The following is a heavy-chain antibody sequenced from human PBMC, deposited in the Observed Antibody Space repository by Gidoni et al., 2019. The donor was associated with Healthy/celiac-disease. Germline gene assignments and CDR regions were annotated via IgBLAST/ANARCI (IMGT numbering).Heavy chain of an antibody. D-gene: IGHD3-3*01. V-gene: IGHV1-2*02. CDR3: ARDYDFWSYFDY. CDR2: INPNSGGT. Sequence: QVQLVQSGAEVKKPGASVKVSCKASGYTLTGYSMHWVRQAPGQGLEWMGWINPNSGGTNYAQKFQGRVTMTRDTAISPAYMELSRLRSDDTAVYYCARDYDFWSYFDYWGQGTLVTVSS. J-gene: IGHJ4*02. CDR1: GYTLTGYS.